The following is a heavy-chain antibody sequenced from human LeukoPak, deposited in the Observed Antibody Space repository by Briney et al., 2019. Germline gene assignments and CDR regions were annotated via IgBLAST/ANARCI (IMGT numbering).Heavy chain of an antibody. CDR2: INHSGST. J-gene: IGHJ5*02. V-gene: IGHV4-34*01. Sequence: SETLSLTCAVSGGSFSGNYWSWIRQPPGKGLEWIGEINHSGSTNYNPSLKSRVTISVDTSKNQFSLKLTSVTAADTAVYYCARGLDGSSWLQNWFDPWGQGTLVTVSS. CDR1: GGSFSGNY. D-gene: IGHD6-13*01. CDR3: ARGLDGSSWLQNWFDP.